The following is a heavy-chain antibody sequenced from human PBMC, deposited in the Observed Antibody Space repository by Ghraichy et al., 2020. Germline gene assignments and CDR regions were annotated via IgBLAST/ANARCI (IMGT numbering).Heavy chain of an antibody. D-gene: IGHD2-15*01. J-gene: IGHJ5*02. V-gene: IGHV3-23*01. CDR1: GFTFSSYA. CDR2: ISGSGGST. CDR3: AKSRLVVVGGSLDWFDP. Sequence: GESLNISCAASGFTFSSYAMNWVRQAPGKGLEWVSSISGSGGSTYYADSVKGRFTISRDNSKNTLYLQMNSLRAEDTAIYSCAKSRLVVVGGSLDWFDPWGQGTLVTVSS.